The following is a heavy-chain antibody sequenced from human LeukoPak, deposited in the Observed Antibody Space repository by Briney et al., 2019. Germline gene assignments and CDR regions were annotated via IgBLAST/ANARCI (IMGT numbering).Heavy chain of an antibody. CDR1: GFTFGDYL. CDR2: ISGGTT. J-gene: IGHJ4*02. V-gene: IGHV3-49*05. Sequence: NPGGSLRLSCTASGFTFGDYLMSWFRQAPGKGLEWKGFISGGTTGYAASVKGRFTISRDDSTSIAYLQMNSLTTEDTAVYYCSRGSGWLSVYWGQGTLVTVSS. D-gene: IGHD6-19*01. CDR3: SRGSGWLSVY.